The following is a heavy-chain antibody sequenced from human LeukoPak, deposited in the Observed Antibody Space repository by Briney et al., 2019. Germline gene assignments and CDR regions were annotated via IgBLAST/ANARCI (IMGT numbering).Heavy chain of an antibody. V-gene: IGHV3-11*01. Sequence: GGSLRLSCAASGFIFSDYYMSWIRQAPGKGLEWLSYISQSGSTIYYADSVKGRFTFSRDNAKNSLYLQMNSLRAEDTAVYYCAREGHTYGSGYWAQGTLVTVSS. CDR1: GFIFSDYY. CDR2: ISQSGSTI. J-gene: IGHJ4*02. D-gene: IGHD5-18*01. CDR3: AREGHTYGSGY.